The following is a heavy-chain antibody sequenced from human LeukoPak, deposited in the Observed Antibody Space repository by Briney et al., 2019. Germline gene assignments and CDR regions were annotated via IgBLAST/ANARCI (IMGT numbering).Heavy chain of an antibody. CDR2: IRYDGSNK. Sequence: GGSLRLSCAASGFTFSSYGMHWVRQAPGKGLEWVAFIRYDGSNKYYADSVKGRFTISRDNSKNTLYLQMNSLRAEDTAVYYCARDTGDYNNYSWYFDYWGQGTLVTVSS. CDR1: GFTFSSYG. CDR3: ARDTGDYNNYSWYFDY. D-gene: IGHD4-11*01. V-gene: IGHV3-30*02. J-gene: IGHJ4*02.